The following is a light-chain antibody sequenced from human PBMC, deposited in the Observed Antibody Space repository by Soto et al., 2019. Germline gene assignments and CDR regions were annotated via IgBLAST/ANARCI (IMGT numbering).Light chain of an antibody. CDR3: AAWDDSLDGPV. Sequence: QSVLTQPPSVSEAPRQRVTISCSGSSSNIGNNAVSWYQQLPGKAPKLLMYFDDLKPSGVSDRFSGSKSGTSVSLAISGLQSEDEADYYCAAWDDSLDGPVFGGGTKVTVL. V-gene: IGLV1-36*01. CDR1: SSNIGNNA. CDR2: FDD. J-gene: IGLJ3*02.